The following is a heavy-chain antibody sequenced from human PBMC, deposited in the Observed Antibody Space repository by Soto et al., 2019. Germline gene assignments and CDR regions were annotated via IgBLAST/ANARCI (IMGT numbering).Heavy chain of an antibody. D-gene: IGHD3-3*01. CDR1: GFTFDQYN. V-gene: IGHV3-21*01. Sequence: GGSLRLSCAVYGFTFDQYNMNWVRQAPGRGLEWVAHIDSSSNYIYYTESVEGRFTISRDNAKNSLFLQMSSLRAEDTAGYYCARHARFFFLGYW. CDR2: IDSSSNYI. CDR3: ARHARFFFLGYW. J-gene: IGHJ2*01.